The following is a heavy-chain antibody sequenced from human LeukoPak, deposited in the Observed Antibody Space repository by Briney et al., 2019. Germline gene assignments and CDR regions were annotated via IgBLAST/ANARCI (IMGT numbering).Heavy chain of an antibody. Sequence: PSETLSLTCSGSGGSVSSGRYYWTWIRQPAGKGLEWIGRFYTSGSTNYNPSLESRVTISIDTSKNQFSLKLSSVTAADTAVYYCARETTLGPTSRMDVWGKGTTVTVSS. CDR1: GGSVSSGRYY. J-gene: IGHJ6*04. CDR3: ARETTLGPTSRMDV. CDR2: FYTSGST. V-gene: IGHV4-61*02. D-gene: IGHD1-26*01.